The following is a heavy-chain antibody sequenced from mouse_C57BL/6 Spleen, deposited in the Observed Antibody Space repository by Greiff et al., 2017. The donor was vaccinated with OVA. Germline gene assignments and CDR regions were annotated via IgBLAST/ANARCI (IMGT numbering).Heavy chain of an antibody. Sequence: VQLQQSGPELVKPGASVKISCTASGYSFTGYYMNWVKQSPEKSLEWIGEINPSTGGTTYNQKFKAKATLTVDKSSSTAYMQLKSLTSEDSAVYYCAGGYSFAYWGQGTLVTVSA. J-gene: IGHJ3*01. CDR2: INPSTGGT. V-gene: IGHV1-42*01. CDR3: AGGYSFAY. CDR1: GYSFTGYY. D-gene: IGHD2-3*01.